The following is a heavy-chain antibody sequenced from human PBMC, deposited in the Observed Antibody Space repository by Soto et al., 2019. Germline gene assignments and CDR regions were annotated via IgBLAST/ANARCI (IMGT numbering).Heavy chain of an antibody. CDR1: GYTFTSYY. V-gene: IGHV1-46*01. J-gene: IGHJ4*02. D-gene: IGHD4-17*01. CDR3: ARYSPDYGDYGVDY. CDR2: INPSGGST. Sequence: QVQLVQSGAEVKKPGASVKVSCKASGYTFTSYYMHWVRQAPGQGLEWMGIINPSGGSTSYAQKFQGRRNMTRETSTSTVYMELSSLRSEDTAVYYCARYSPDYGDYGVDYWGQGTLVTVSS.